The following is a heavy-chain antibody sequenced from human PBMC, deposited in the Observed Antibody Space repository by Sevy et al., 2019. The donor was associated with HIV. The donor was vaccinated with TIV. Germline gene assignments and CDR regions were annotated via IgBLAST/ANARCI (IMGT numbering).Heavy chain of an antibody. CDR3: ARDGGLYMTMRVVVISYYFDY. D-gene: IGHD3-22*01. CDR2: ISYDGSNK. CDR1: GFTFSSYA. Sequence: GGSLRLSCAASGFTFSSYAMHWVRQAPGKGLEWVAVISYDGSNKYYADSVKGRFTISRDNSKNTLYLQMNSLRAEDTAGYYCARDGGLYMTMRVVVISYYFDYWGQGTLVTVSS. J-gene: IGHJ4*02. V-gene: IGHV3-30-3*01.